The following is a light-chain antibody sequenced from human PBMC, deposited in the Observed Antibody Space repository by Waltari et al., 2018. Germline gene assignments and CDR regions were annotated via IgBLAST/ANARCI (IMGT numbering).Light chain of an antibody. V-gene: IGLV2-23*02. J-gene: IGLJ3*02. CDR3: CSYAGSAISV. CDR1: SRDMGNYNL. Sequence: QSALTQTATVSGSPGQSITISCSGTSRDMGNYNLVPWYQQHPGKAPTLIIYDVNKRPSGVSDRFSGSKSGNTAFLTISGLQTADEADYYCCSYAGSAISVFGGGTKVTVL. CDR2: DVN.